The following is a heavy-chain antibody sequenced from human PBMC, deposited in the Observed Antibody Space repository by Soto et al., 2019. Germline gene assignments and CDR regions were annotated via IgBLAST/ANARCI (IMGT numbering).Heavy chain of an antibody. V-gene: IGHV4-59*08. CDR3: ARTSTIFGVVKWFDP. J-gene: IGHJ5*02. CDR2: IYYSGST. Sequence: SETLSLTCTVSGGSISSYCWSWIRQPPGKGLEWIGYIYYSGSTNYNPSLKSRVTISVDTSKNQFSLKLSSVTAADTAVYYCARTSTIFGVVKWFDPWGQGTLVTVSS. CDR1: GGSISSYC. D-gene: IGHD3-3*01.